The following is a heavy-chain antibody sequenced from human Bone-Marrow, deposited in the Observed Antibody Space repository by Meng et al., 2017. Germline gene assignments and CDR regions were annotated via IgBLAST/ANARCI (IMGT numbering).Heavy chain of an antibody. CDR2: ISHSGST. CDR3: AREVVNYSFDP. V-gene: IGHV4-4*02. CDR1: GDSISSGNW. J-gene: IGHJ5*02. D-gene: IGHD1-1*01. Sequence: SETLSLTCAVSGDSISSGNWWSWVRQPPGKGLEWIGEISHSGSTNYNVSLKSRVSISVDKSKNKFSLKLSSVTAADTAVYYCAREVVNYSFDPWGQGTLVTVAS.